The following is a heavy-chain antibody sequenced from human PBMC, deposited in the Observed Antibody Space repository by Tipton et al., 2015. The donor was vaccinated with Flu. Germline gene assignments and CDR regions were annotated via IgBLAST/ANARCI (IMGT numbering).Heavy chain of an antibody. CDR3: ARGYCTNGVCYEDAFDI. Sequence: LRLSCAVYGGSFSGYYWSWIRQPPGKGLEWIGEINHSGSTNYNPSLKSRVTISVDTSKNQFSLKLSSVTAADTAVYYCARGYCTNGVCYEDAFDIWGQGTMVTVSS. V-gene: IGHV4-34*01. CDR2: INHSGST. CDR1: GGSFSGYY. D-gene: IGHD2-8*01. J-gene: IGHJ3*02.